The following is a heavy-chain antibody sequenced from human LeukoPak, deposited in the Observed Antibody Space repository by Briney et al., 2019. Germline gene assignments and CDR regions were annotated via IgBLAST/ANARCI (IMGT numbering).Heavy chain of an antibody. V-gene: IGHV4-31*03. CDR3: ARGLSAIVH. CDR2: IYYSGST. J-gene: IGHJ4*02. CDR1: GGSISSGGYY. Sequence: SETLSLTCTVSGGSISSGGYYWSWIRQHPGKGLEWIGYIYYSGSTNYNPSLKSRVTISVDTFKNQFSLKLSSVTAADAAVYYCARGLSAIVHGGQGTLVTVSS. D-gene: IGHD2-21*02.